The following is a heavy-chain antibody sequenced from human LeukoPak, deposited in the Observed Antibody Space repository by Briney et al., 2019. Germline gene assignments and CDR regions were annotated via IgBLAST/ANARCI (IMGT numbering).Heavy chain of an antibody. Sequence: GGALRLSCAASGFTFSNYPMHLVRQAPGRGLEYVSSILGDGSSTSYANSVKGRFTISRDNSRNTLYLQMDSLRAGDMAVYYCARDGTSCWHFYYWGQGTLVTVSS. D-gene: IGHD2-2*01. J-gene: IGHJ4*02. V-gene: IGHV3-64*01. CDR1: GFTFSNYP. CDR2: ILGDGSST. CDR3: ARDGTSCWHFYY.